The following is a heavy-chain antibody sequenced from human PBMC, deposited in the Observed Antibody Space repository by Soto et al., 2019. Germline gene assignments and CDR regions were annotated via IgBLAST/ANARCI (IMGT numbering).Heavy chain of an antibody. D-gene: IGHD5-18*01. Sequence: QVQLVQSGAEVKKPGSSVKVSCKASGGTFSSYAISWVRQAPGQGLEWMGGIIPIFGTANYAQKFQGRVTITADDSTSNAYMELGSLRSEGTAVYYCARTDTAMVFLALDYWGQGTLVTVSS. CDR3: ARTDTAMVFLALDY. CDR2: IIPIFGTA. CDR1: GGTFSSYA. J-gene: IGHJ4*02. V-gene: IGHV1-69*12.